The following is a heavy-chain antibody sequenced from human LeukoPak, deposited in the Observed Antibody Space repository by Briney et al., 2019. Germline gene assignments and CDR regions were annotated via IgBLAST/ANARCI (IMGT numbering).Heavy chain of an antibody. CDR1: GFSFGDYD. D-gene: IGHD2-2*01. J-gene: IGHJ4*02. V-gene: IGHV3-49*04. CDR2: IRTKAYGGTT. Sequence: GGSLRLSCLGSGFSFGDYDMNWVRQAPGKGLEWVGFIRTKAYGGTTEYAASVKGRFTISRDDSKNTLYLQMNSLTTEDTAVYYCTSYPLGYCSSITCWGYSDYWGQGTLVTVSS. CDR3: TSYPLGYCSSITCWGYSDY.